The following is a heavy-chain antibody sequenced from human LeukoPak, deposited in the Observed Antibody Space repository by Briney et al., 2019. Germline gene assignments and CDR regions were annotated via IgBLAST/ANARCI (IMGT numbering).Heavy chain of an antibody. Sequence: GASVKVSCKASGYTFTGYYMHWVRQAPGQGLEWMGWINPNSGGTNYAQKFQGRVTMTRDTSISTAYMELSRLRSDDTAVYYCARVAYDYVWGSYRPQNFDYWGQGTLVTVSS. CDR2: INPNSGGT. CDR1: GYTFTGYY. V-gene: IGHV1-2*02. D-gene: IGHD3-16*02. CDR3: ARVAYDYVWGSYRPQNFDY. J-gene: IGHJ4*02.